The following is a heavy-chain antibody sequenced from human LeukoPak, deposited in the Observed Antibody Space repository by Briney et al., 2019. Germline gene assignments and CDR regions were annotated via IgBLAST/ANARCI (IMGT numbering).Heavy chain of an antibody. CDR1: GGTFSSYA. CDR2: IIPIFGTA. J-gene: IGHJ4*02. V-gene: IGHV1-69*13. Sequence: ASVKVSCKASGGTFSSYAISWVRQAPGQGLEWMGGIIPIFGTANYAQKFQGRVTITADESTSTAYMELSSLRSEDTAVYYCARVSYYYDSSGYYGGNYFDYWGQGTLVTVSS. CDR3: ARVSYYYDSSGYYGGNYFDY. D-gene: IGHD3-22*01.